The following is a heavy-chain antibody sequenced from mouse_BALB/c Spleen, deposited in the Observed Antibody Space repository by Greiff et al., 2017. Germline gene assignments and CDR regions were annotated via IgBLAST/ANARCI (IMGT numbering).Heavy chain of an antibody. CDR3: ARELHAMDY. D-gene: IGHD2-12*01. J-gene: IGHJ4*01. V-gene: IGHV5-6-3*01. Sequence: DVMLVESGGGLVQPGGSLKLSCAASGFTFSSYGMSWVRQTPDKRLELVATINSNGGSTYYPDSVKGRFTISRDNAKNTLYLQMSSLKSEDTAMYYCARELHAMDYWGQGTSVTVSS. CDR1: GFTFSSYG. CDR2: INSNGGST.